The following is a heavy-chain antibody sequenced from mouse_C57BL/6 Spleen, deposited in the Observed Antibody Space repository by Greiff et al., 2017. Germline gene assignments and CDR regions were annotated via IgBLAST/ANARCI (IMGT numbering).Heavy chain of an antibody. D-gene: IGHD5-5*01. CDR1: GFSFNTYA. CDR2: IRSKSNNYAT. CDR3: VRQGPTYEFAY. V-gene: IGHV10-1*01. Sequence: EVQGVESGGGLVQPKGSLKLSCAASGFSFNTYAMNWVRQAPGKGLEWVARIRSKSNNYATYYADSVKDRFTISRDDSESMLYLQMNNLKTEDTAMYYCVRQGPTYEFAYWGQGTLVTVSA. J-gene: IGHJ3*01.